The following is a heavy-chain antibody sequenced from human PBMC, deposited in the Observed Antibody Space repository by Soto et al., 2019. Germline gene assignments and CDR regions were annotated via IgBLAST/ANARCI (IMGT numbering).Heavy chain of an antibody. D-gene: IGHD3-22*01. J-gene: IGHJ4*02. CDR1: GYTFTSYG. CDR3: ARNYYYDTSGYYY. V-gene: IGHV1-18*04. CDR2: ISAYNGNT. Sequence: ASVKVSCKASGYTFTSYGINWVRQAPGQGLEWMGWISAYNGNTNYAQKLQGRVTMTTDTSTSTAYMEQMSLRSDDTTVDYCARNYYYDTSGYYYWGQGTLVTVSS.